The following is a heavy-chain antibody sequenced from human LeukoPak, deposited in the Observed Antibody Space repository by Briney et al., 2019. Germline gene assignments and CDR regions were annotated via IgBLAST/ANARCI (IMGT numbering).Heavy chain of an antibody. D-gene: IGHD6-19*01. V-gene: IGHV1-2*02. CDR3: ARGESSGWYADY. J-gene: IGHJ4*02. CDR1: GYTLTGYY. Sequence: ASVKVSCKASGYTLTGYYMHWVRQAPGQGLEWMGWINPNSGGTNYAQKFQGRVTMTRDTSISTAYMELSRLRSDDTAVYYCARGESSGWYADYWGQGTLVTVSS. CDR2: INPNSGGT.